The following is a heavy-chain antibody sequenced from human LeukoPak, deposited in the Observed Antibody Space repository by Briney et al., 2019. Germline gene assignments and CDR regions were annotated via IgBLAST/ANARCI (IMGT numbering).Heavy chain of an antibody. J-gene: IGHJ4*02. V-gene: IGHV4-61*01. CDR1: GGSVSSGSYY. CDR3: AREGRRDGYNS. Sequence: SETLSLTRTVSGGSVSSGSYYWSWIRQPPGKGLEWIGYIYYSGSTNYNPSLKSRVTISVDTSKNQFSLKLSSVTAADTAVYYCAREGRRDGYNSWGQGTLVTVSS. CDR2: IYYSGST. D-gene: IGHD5-24*01.